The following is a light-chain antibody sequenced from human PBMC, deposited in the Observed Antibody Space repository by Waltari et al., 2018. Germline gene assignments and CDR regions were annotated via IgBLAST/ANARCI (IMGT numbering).Light chain of an antibody. J-gene: IGKJ1*01. V-gene: IGKV3-20*01. CDR2: GAS. Sequence: SCRASQRVRRFLAWYQQKPGQAPRLLIYGASTRATGIPDRFSGSGSVTDFSLTISRLEPEDFAVYYCQKYDRLPATFGQGTKVEIK. CDR1: QRVRRF. CDR3: QKYDRLPAT.